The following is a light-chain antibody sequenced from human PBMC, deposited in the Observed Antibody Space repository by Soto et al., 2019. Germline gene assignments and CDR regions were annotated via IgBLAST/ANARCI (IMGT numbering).Light chain of an antibody. CDR2: GAS. Sequence: DIQMTQSPSSLSASVGDRVTITCQASQDIRKYLSWYQQEPGKAPKLLIYGASNLEPGVPSRFSGGGSGTDFTLTISSLEPEDFAVYYCHQRSNWPLTFGGGTKLEIK. CDR3: HQRSNWPLT. CDR1: QDIRKY. J-gene: IGKJ4*01. V-gene: IGKV1-33*01.